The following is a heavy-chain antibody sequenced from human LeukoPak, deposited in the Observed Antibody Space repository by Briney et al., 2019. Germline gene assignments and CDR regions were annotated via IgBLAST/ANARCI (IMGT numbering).Heavy chain of an antibody. Sequence: GTLSLTCTVSGGSISSSSYYWGWVRQAPGKGLEWVSVISGTGGRTYYADSVKGRFTISRDNSENTMFLQMNSLRAEDSAIYYCARDLAAWDVWGKGTTVTVSS. J-gene: IGHJ6*04. CDR3: ARDLAAWDV. V-gene: IGHV3-23*01. CDR2: ISGTGGRT. CDR1: GGSISSSSYY.